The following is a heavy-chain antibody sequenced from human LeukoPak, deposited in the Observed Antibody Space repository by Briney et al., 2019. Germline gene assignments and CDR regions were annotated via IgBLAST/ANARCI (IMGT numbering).Heavy chain of an antibody. V-gene: IGHV4-39*07. J-gene: IGHJ3*02. Sequence: SETLSLTCTVSGGSISSSSYYWGWIRQPPGKGLEWIGSIYYSGSTYYNPSLKSRVTISVDTSKNQFSLKLSSVTAADTAVYYCARMKLVYAFDIWGQGTMVTVSS. CDR3: ARMKLVYAFDI. CDR2: IYYSGST. D-gene: IGHD3-9*01. CDR1: GGSISSSSYY.